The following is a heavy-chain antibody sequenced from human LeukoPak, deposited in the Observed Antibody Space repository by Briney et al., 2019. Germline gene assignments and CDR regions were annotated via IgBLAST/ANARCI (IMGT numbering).Heavy chain of an antibody. CDR2: ISSTSSTI. Sequence: QPGGSLRLSCVVSGSTFSGYSMNWVRQAPGKGLEWVSYISSTSSTIYYADSVKGRFTISRDNAKNSLYLQINSLRAEDTAVYYCVTDGFGGSYGGWGQGTLVTVSS. CDR3: VTDGFGGSYGG. V-gene: IGHV3-48*04. D-gene: IGHD1-26*01. J-gene: IGHJ4*02. CDR1: GSTFSGYS.